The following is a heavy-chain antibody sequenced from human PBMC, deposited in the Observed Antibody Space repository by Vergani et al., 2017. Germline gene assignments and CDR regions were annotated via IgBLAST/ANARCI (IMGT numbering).Heavy chain of an antibody. V-gene: IGHV1-2*04. CDR1: GYTFTGYY. D-gene: IGHD3-10*01. Sequence: QVQLVQSGAEVKSPGASVKVSCKASGYTFTGYYMHWVRKAPGQGLQWMGWINPNSGGTNYAQKFQGWVTMTRDTSISTAYMELSRLRSADTAVYYCATTMVRGVIYYFDYWGQGTLVTVSS. CDR3: ATTMVRGVIYYFDY. CDR2: INPNSGGT. J-gene: IGHJ4*02.